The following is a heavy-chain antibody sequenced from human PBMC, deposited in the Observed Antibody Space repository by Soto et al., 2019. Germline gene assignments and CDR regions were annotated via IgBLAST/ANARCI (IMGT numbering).Heavy chain of an antibody. D-gene: IGHD6-13*01. Sequence: SETLSLTCTVSGDSISSYFWSWIRQPPGKGLEWIGYIYYSGSTNYNPSLKNRVTISVDTSKNQFSLKLSSVTAADTAVYYCARDYSSSWYYFDYWGQGTLVTVSS. CDR2: IYYSGST. J-gene: IGHJ4*02. V-gene: IGHV4-59*01. CDR3: ARDYSSSWYYFDY. CDR1: GDSISSYF.